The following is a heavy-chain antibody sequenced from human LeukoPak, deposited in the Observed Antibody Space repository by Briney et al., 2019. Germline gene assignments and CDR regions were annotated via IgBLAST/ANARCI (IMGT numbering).Heavy chain of an antibody. Sequence: ASVKVSCKASGYTFTSYGISWVRQAPGQGLEWMGIINPSGGSTSYAQKFQGRVTMTRDMSTSTVYMELSSLRSEDTAVYYCARGGVVGYCSGGSCYALHNWFDPWGQGTLVTVSS. V-gene: IGHV1-46*01. CDR1: GYTFTSYG. J-gene: IGHJ5*02. CDR3: ARGGVVGYCSGGSCYALHNWFDP. CDR2: INPSGGST. D-gene: IGHD2-15*01.